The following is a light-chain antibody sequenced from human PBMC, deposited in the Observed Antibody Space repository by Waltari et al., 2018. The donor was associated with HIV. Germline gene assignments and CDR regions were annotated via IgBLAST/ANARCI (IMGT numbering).Light chain of an antibody. V-gene: IGLV1-44*01. CDR2: SNN. J-gene: IGLJ2*01. CDR1: YSNIGSHT. Sequence: QSVLTQTPSLSGTPGQRVTISCSGGYSNIGSHTVNWYQQFPGTAPRLLIYSNNQRPSGVPDRFSGSKSGTSASLVISELQSQDEADYHCAAWDDSLHGELFGGGTKLTVL. CDR3: AAWDDSLHGEL.